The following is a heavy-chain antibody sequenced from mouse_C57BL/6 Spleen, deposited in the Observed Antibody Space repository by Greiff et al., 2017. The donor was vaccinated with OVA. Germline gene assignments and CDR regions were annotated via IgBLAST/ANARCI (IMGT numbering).Heavy chain of an antibody. J-gene: IGHJ1*03. CDR1: GYTFTSYW. V-gene: IGHV1-69*01. CDR3: ARVAGSYWYFDV. D-gene: IGHD1-1*01. CDR2: IDPSDSYT. Sequence: VKLQQPGAELVMPGASVKLSCKASGYTFTSYWMHWVKQRPGQGLEWIGEIDPSDSYTNYNQKFKGKSTLTVDKSSSTAYMQLSSLTSEDSAVYYCARVAGSYWYFDVWGTGTTVTVSS.